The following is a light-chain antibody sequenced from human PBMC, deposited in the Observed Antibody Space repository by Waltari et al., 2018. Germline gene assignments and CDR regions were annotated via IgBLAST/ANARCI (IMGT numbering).Light chain of an antibody. V-gene: IGKV4-1*01. CDR2: WTS. CDR3: QQYYTTPWT. Sequence: DIVMTQSPGSLAVSLGERATINCKSSQNVLYSSNNKNYIAWYQQKSGQPPKLLIYWTSTRESGVPDRFSGSGSGIDFALTISSLQAEDVAVYYCQQYYTTPWTFGQGTKVEIK. J-gene: IGKJ1*01. CDR1: QNVLYSSNNKNY.